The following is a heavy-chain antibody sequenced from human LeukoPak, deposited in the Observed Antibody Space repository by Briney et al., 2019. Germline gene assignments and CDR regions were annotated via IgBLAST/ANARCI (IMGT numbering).Heavy chain of an antibody. Sequence: PGGSLRLSCAASGFTFSSYGMHWVRQAPGKGLEWVAVIWYDGSNKYYADSVKGRFTISRDNSKNTLYLQMNSLRAEDTAVYYCAREFISSGYYIDYWGQGTLVTVSS. D-gene: IGHD5-12*01. CDR3: AREFISSGYYIDY. J-gene: IGHJ4*02. V-gene: IGHV3-33*01. CDR2: IWYDGSNK. CDR1: GFTFSSYG.